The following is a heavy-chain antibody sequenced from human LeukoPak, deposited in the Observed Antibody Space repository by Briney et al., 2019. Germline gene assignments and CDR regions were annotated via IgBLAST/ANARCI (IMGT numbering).Heavy chain of an antibody. J-gene: IGHJ4*02. D-gene: IGHD1-26*01. CDR3: AATKWELPVFDY. Sequence: GGSLRLSCAASGFTFSSYAMSWVRQAPGKGLEWVSAISGSGGSTYYADSVKGRFTISRDNSKNTLYLQMNSLRAEDTAVYYCAATKWELPVFDYWGQGTLVTVSS. V-gene: IGHV3-23*01. CDR1: GFTFSSYA. CDR2: ISGSGGST.